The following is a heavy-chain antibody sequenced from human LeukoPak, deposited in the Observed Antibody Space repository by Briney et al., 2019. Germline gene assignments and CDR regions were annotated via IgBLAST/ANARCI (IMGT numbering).Heavy chain of an antibody. CDR2: ISGSGGST. V-gene: IGHV3-23*01. CDR1: GFTFSSYA. CDR3: AKRSGYSSGWYLS. Sequence: GGSLRLSCAASGFTFSSYAVSWVRQAPGKGLEWVSAISGSGGSTYYADSVKGRFTISRDNSKNTLYLQMNSLRAEDTAVYYCAKRSGYSSGWYLSWGQGTLVTVSS. J-gene: IGHJ4*02. D-gene: IGHD6-19*01.